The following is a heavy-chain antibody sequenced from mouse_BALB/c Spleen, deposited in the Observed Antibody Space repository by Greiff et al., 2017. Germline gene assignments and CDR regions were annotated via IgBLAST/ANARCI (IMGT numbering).Heavy chain of an antibody. D-gene: IGHD2-1*01. V-gene: IGHV1-7*01. CDR2: INPSTGYT. CDR3: AGGNDYFDY. Sequence: QVQLQQSGAELAKPGASVKMSCKASGYTFTSYWMHWVKQRPGQGLEWIGYINPSTGYTEYNQKFKDKATLTADKSSSTAYMQLSSLTSEDSAVYYCAGGNDYFDYWGQGTTLTVSS. J-gene: IGHJ2*01. CDR1: GYTFTSYW.